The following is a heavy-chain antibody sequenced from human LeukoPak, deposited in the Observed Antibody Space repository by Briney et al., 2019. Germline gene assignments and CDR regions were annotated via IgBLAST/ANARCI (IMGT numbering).Heavy chain of an antibody. D-gene: IGHD3-10*01. CDR2: IWYDGSNK. CDR1: GFTFSSYG. CDR3: ARDGSYGSGSYDGGFDY. V-gene: IGHV3-33*01. J-gene: IGHJ4*02. Sequence: GGSLRLSCAASGFTFSSYGMHWVRQAPGKGLEWVAVIWYDGSNKYYADSVKGRFTISRDNSKNTLYLQMNSLRAEDTAVYYCARDGSYGSGSYDGGFDYWGQGTLVTVSS.